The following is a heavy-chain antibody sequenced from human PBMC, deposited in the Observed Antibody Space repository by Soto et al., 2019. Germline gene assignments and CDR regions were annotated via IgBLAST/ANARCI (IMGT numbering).Heavy chain of an antibody. D-gene: IGHD4-17*01. Sequence: QDQLVQSGAEVKKPGSSVKVSCKASGGTFSSHTFSWVRQAPGQGLEWMGRIIPALGTATYAQKFQGRVTMTAEESATTVYMELNSLRSEDTTVYYCARPDFGDYWYFDLWGRGTLVTVSS. CDR3: ARPDFGDYWYFDL. V-gene: IGHV1-69*08. J-gene: IGHJ2*01. CDR1: GGTFSSHT. CDR2: IIPALGTA.